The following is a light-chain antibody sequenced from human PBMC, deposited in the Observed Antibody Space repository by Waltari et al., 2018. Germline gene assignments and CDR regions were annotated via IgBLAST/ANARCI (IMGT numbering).Light chain of an antibody. CDR1: QSLGNTY. J-gene: IGKJ4*01. CDR2: DAS. Sequence: EIVLTQSPGTLSLSPGDSASLSCRATQSLGNTYLAWYQQKPGQAPRLLLFDASRRATGTPDRFSGSGSGTDFTLTISRLEPEDFAVYFCQKYGRTPRPFGGGTKVEI. CDR3: QKYGRTPRP. V-gene: IGKV3-20*01.